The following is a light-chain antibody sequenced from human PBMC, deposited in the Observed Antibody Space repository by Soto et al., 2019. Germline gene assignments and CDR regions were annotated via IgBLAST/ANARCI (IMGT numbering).Light chain of an antibody. CDR2: GDI. CDR1: SSNMGAGYD. CDR3: QSYDNSLSGNYV. J-gene: IGLJ1*01. Sequence: QSVLTQPPSVSGAPGRRVTIPGTGGSSNMGAGYDVHWYQQLPGTAPKLLIYGDINRPSGVAERFSGSKSGTSASLAITGLQAEDEADYYCQSYDNSLSGNYVFGTGTKLTVL. V-gene: IGLV1-40*01.